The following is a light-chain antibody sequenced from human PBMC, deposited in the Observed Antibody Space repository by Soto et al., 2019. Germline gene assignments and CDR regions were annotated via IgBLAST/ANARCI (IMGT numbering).Light chain of an antibody. CDR1: SSNIGNNA. Sequence: QSVLTQPPSVSEAPRQRVTISCSGSSSNIGNNAVNWYQQLPGKAPKLLIYYDDLLPSGVSDRFSGPKSGTSASLAISGLQSEDEADYYCAAWDDSLNGQVFGTGTKVTVL. V-gene: IGLV1-36*01. CDR2: YDD. CDR3: AAWDDSLNGQV. J-gene: IGLJ1*01.